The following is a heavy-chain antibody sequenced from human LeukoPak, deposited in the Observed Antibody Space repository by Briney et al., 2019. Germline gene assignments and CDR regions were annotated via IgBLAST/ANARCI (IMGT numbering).Heavy chain of an antibody. J-gene: IGHJ3*02. V-gene: IGHV1-2*02. CDR1: GYTFTGYY. CDR3: ARNIKQWLVHDAFDI. Sequence: ASVKVSCKASGYTFTGYYMHWVRQAPGQGLEWMGWINPNSGDTNYAQKFQGRVTMTRDTSISTAYMELSRLRSDDTAVYYCARNIKQWLVHDAFDIWGQGTMVTVSS. D-gene: IGHD6-19*01. CDR2: INPNSGDT.